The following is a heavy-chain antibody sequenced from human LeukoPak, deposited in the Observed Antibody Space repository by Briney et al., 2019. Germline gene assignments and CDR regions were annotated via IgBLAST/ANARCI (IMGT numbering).Heavy chain of an antibody. Sequence: SETLSLTCTVSGGSISSYYWSWIRQPPGKGLEWIGYIYYSGSTNYNPSLKSRVTISVDTSKNQFSLKLSSVTAADTAVYYCARGRNYYGSGSYSAARPGSYYYYYYMDVWGKGTTVTVSS. D-gene: IGHD3-10*01. CDR3: ARGRNYYGSGSYSAARPGSYYYYYYMDV. CDR2: IYYSGST. V-gene: IGHV4-59*12. CDR1: GGSISSYY. J-gene: IGHJ6*03.